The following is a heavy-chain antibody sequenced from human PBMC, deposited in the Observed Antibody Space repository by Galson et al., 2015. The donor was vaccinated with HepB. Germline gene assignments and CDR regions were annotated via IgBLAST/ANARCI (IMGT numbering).Heavy chain of an antibody. CDR1: GGTFSSYT. V-gene: IGHV1-69*04. CDR2: IIPILGIA. J-gene: IGHJ4*02. Sequence: SVKVSCKSSGGTFSSYTISWVRQAPGQGLEWMGRIIPILGIANYAQKFQGRVTMTRDTSTSTVYMELSSLRSEDTAVYYCARDPAPYRPSYIAARRVYYFDYWGQGTLVPVSS. D-gene: IGHD6-6*01. CDR3: ARDPAPYRPSYIAARRVYYFDY.